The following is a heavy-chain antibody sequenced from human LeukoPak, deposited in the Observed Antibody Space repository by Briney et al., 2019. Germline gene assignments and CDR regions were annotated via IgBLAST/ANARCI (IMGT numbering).Heavy chain of an antibody. Sequence: SETLSLTCTVSGGSISSSSYYWGWIRQPPGKGLEWIGSVYYSGSTYYNPSLKSRVTISVDTSKNQFSLRLSSVTAADTAVYYSARLASGSYGPLTPFDYWGQGTLVTVSS. D-gene: IGHD1-26*01. CDR2: VYYSGST. CDR3: ARLASGSYGPLTPFDY. J-gene: IGHJ4*02. V-gene: IGHV4-39*07. CDR1: GGSISSSSYY.